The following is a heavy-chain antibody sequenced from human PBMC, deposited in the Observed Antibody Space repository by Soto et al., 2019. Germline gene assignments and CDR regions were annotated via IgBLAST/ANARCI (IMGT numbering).Heavy chain of an antibody. CDR2: ISGGGGST. Sequence: EVQLLESGGGLVQPGGSLRLSCAASGFTFGNYGMNWVRQAPGKGLEWVSGISGGGGSTYYADSVKGRFTISRDPSKNTIFLERNSLRAEDTAVYYCAKGFIVVVTVIRPDDAFDAWGQGTLVTVSS. CDR1: GFTFGNYG. V-gene: IGHV3-23*01. CDR3: AKGFIVVVTVIRPDDAFDA. D-gene: IGHD2-21*02. J-gene: IGHJ5*01.